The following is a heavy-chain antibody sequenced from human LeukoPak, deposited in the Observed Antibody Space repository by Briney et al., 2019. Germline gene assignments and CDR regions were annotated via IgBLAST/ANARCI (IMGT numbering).Heavy chain of an antibody. Sequence: TSETLSLTCSGSGGPISSHNRSWIRQPPGKGLEWIGEIYYRGNINYNPSLKSRVTMSVVTTNNHVSLNLTSVTAADTAVYYCARGNYGDRDYYWYYLDVWGKGTTATVSS. CDR2: IYYRGNI. CDR3: ARGNYGDRDYYWYYLDV. D-gene: IGHD4-17*01. CDR1: GGPISSHN. J-gene: IGHJ6*03. V-gene: IGHV4-59*11.